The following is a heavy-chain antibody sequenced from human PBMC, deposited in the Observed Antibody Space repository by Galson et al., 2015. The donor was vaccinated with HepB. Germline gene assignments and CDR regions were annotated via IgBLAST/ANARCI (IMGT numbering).Heavy chain of an antibody. Sequence: SLRLSCAGSGFSFSSDAMSWVRQAPGKGLEWVSSISGSGGSTYYADPVKGRFTISRDNSKNTLYLQMNSLRAEDTAMYYCARGYRAGSNCHGGYFDYWGQGTLVTVSS. D-gene: IGHD2-8*02. V-gene: IGHV3-23*01. CDR1: GFSFSSDA. CDR3: ARGYRAGSNCHGGYFDY. J-gene: IGHJ4*02. CDR2: ISGSGGST.